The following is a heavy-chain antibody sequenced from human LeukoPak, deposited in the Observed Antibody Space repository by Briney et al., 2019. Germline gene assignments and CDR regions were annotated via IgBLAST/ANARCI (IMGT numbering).Heavy chain of an antibody. CDR1: GFTFSSHA. CDR3: AKDLNYDFWSGLGN. CDR2: ISGSGGRT. V-gene: IGHV3-23*01. J-gene: IGHJ4*02. D-gene: IGHD3-3*01. Sequence: PGGSLRLSCAASGFTFSSHAMSWARQAPGKGLEWVSAISGSGGRTDYADSVKGRFTISRDNSKNTLYLQMNSLRAEDTAVYYCAKDLNYDFWSGLGNWGQGTLVTVSS.